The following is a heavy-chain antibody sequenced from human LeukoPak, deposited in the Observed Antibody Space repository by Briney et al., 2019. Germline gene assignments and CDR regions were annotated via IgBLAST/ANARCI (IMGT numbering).Heavy chain of an antibody. CDR2: IKQDAGEI. V-gene: IGHV3-7*01. CDR1: GFTLSGYW. CDR3: ARLGSSWDFFDF. Sequence: GGSLRLSCVASGFTLSGYWMSWVRQLPGEGLEWVANIKQDAGEIRYVDSVKGRFTISRDNAKNSVYLQMNSLRPEDTGVYYCARLGSSWDFFDFWGQGTLVTVS. J-gene: IGHJ4*02. D-gene: IGHD6-13*01.